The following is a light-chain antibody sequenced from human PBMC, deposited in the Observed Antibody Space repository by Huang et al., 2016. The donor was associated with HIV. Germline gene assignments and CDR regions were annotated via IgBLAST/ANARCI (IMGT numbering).Light chain of an antibody. Sequence: DIVMTQSPDSLAVSLGERATINCKSSQNVLYSYNNKNYLALYQQKPGQPPKLLIYWASTRESGVPDRFSGSGSETDFTLTISSLQAEDVAVYYCQQYYSVPPTFGQGTRLEIK. CDR3: QQYYSVPPT. CDR2: WAS. CDR1: QNVLYSYNNKNY. V-gene: IGKV4-1*01. J-gene: IGKJ5*01.